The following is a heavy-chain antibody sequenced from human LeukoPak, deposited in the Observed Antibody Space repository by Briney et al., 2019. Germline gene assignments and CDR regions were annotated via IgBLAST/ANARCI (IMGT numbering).Heavy chain of an antibody. CDR3: ARDLSLWFGELRYYYYMDV. CDR1: GFTFSSYS. V-gene: IGHV3-21*01. J-gene: IGHJ6*03. Sequence: GGSLRLPCAAHGFTFSSYSMKWVRQALGKGLEWVSSISSGSSNIYYADSVKGRFTISRDNAKNSLYLQMNSLRAEDTAVYYCARDLSLWFGELRYYYYMDVWGKGTTVTVSS. D-gene: IGHD3-10*01. CDR2: ISSGSSNI.